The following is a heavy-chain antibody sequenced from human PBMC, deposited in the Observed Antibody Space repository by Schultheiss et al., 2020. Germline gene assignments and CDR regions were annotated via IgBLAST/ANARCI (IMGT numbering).Heavy chain of an antibody. D-gene: IGHD3-10*01. CDR1: GFTFSSYG. CDR2: IWYDGSNK. J-gene: IGHJ3*02. V-gene: IGHV3-30*02. CDR3: AKDLTMVQGVIQLGDAFDI. Sequence: GESLKISCAASGFTFSSYGMHWVRQAPGKGLEWVAVIWYDGSNKYYADSVKGRFTISRDNSKNTLYLQMNSLRAEDTAVYYCAKDLTMVQGVIQLGDAFDIWGQGTMVTVSS.